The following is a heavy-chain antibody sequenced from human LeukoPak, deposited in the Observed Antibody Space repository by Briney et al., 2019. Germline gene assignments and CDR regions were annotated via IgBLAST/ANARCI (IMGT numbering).Heavy chain of an antibody. V-gene: IGHV1-69*13. CDR2: IIPIFGTA. Sequence: ASVKVSCKASGGTFSSYAISWVRQAPGQELEWMGGIIPIFGTANYAQKFQGRVTITADESTSTAYMELSSLRSEDTAVYYCARDPVPVSGWPRYYGMDVWGQGTTVTVSS. D-gene: IGHD6-19*01. CDR1: GGTFSSYA. J-gene: IGHJ6*02. CDR3: ARDPVPVSGWPRYYGMDV.